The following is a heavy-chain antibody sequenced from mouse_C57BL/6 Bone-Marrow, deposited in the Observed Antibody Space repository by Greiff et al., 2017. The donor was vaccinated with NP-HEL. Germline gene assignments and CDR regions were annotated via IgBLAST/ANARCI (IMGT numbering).Heavy chain of an antibody. CDR1: GYTFTGYW. D-gene: IGHD1-1*01. CDR3: AMGALLRYDY. J-gene: IGHJ2*01. CDR2: ILPGSGST. V-gene: IGHV1-9*01. Sequence: QVQLQQSGAELMKPGASVKLSCKATGYTFTGYWIEWVKQRPGHGLEWIGEILPGSGSTKYNEKFKGKATLTADKSSNTAYMPLSRRTTEDSAIYYCAMGALLRYDYWGPGTTLTVSS.